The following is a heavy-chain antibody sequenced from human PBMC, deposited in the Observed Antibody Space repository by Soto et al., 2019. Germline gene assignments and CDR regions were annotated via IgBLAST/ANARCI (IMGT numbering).Heavy chain of an antibody. CDR1: GFTFNYFT. D-gene: IGHD4-17*01. J-gene: IGHJ3*02. Sequence: EVQLVESGGGLVKPGESLRLSCAASGFTFNYFTMNWVRQAPGKGLEWVASISSSSSHKYSADSVRGRFTFSRDNANNSLDLQMNSLRVEDTAVYYCARLRSDAFDIWGQGTLVTVSS. V-gene: IGHV3-21*04. CDR3: ARLRSDAFDI. CDR2: ISSSSSHK.